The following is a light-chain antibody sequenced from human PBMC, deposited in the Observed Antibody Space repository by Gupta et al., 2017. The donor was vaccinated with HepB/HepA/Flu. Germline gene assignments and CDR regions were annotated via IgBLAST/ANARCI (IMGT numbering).Light chain of an antibody. Sequence: QSALTQPRSVSGSPGQSVNISCTGTSSDVGGYNYVSWYQQHPGKAPKLMIYDVSKRPSGVPDRFSGSKSGNTASLTISGLQAEDEADYYCCSYAGSYTEVFGGGTKLTVL. CDR2: DVS. CDR3: CSYAGSYTEV. CDR1: SSDVGGYNY. V-gene: IGLV2-11*01. J-gene: IGLJ3*02.